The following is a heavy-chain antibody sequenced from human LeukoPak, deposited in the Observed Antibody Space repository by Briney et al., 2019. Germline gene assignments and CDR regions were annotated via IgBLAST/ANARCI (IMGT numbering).Heavy chain of an antibody. J-gene: IGHJ6*02. CDR3: ARDPGCSGGSCYYRYDYYGMDV. D-gene: IGHD2-15*01. CDR1: GYTFTGYG. V-gene: IGHV1-18*01. Sequence: ASLKVSCKASGYTFTGYGISWVRQAPGQGLEWMGRISAYNGNTNCAQKLQGRVTMTTDTSTSTAYMELRSLRSDDTAVYYWARDPGCSGGSCYYRYDYYGMDVWGQGTTVTVSS. CDR2: ISAYNGNT.